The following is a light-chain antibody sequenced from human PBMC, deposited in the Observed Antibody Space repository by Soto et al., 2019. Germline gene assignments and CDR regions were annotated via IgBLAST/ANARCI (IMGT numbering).Light chain of an antibody. J-gene: IGLJ1*01. V-gene: IGLV2-8*01. CDR1: ISDVGGYDY. Sequence: QSVLTQAPSASGSPGQSVTISCTGTISDVGGYDYVSWYQQHPGKAPKLMIYEVTIRPSGVSDRFSGSKSGNTASLTVSGLQAEDEADYYCSSYTGGTPSYVFGTGTKVTVL. CDR3: SSYTGGTPSYV. CDR2: EVT.